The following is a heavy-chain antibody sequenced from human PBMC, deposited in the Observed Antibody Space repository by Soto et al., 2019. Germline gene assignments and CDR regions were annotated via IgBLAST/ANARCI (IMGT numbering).Heavy chain of an antibody. J-gene: IGHJ4*02. CDR1: GFTFSNAW. V-gene: IGHV3-15*01. CDR2: IKSKTDGGTT. CDR3: TTWGEGYCSSTSCYGY. D-gene: IGHD2-2*01. Sequence: EVQLVESGGGLVKPGGSLRLSCAASGFTFSNAWMSWVRQAPGKGLEWVGRIKSKTDGGTTDYAAPVKGRFTISRDDSKNTLYLQMNSLKTEYTSVYYCTTWGEGYCSSTSCYGYWGQGTLVTVSS.